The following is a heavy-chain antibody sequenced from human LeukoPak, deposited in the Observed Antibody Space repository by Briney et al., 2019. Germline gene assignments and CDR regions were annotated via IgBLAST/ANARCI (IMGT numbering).Heavy chain of an antibody. Sequence: SETLSLTCTVSGRPISSYYWIWLRQPPGKGLEWIGYIYYSGSTNYNPSLKSRVTISVDTSKNQFSLKLSSVTAADTAVYDCAELGITMIGGVWGKGTTVTISS. V-gene: IGHV4-59*01. CDR3: AELGITMIGGV. J-gene: IGHJ6*04. D-gene: IGHD3-10*02. CDR2: IYYSGST. CDR1: GRPISSYY.